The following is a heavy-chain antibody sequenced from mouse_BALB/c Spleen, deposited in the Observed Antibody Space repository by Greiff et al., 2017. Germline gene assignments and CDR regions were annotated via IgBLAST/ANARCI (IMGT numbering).Heavy chain of an antibody. Sequence: VQLQQSGPELVKPGASVKMSCKASGYTFTSYVMHWVKQKPGQGLEWIGYINPYNDGTKYNEKFKGKATLTSDKSSSTAYMELSSLTSEDSAVYYCARDYGSSPWYFDVWGAGTTVTVSS. CDR1: GYTFTSYV. CDR3: ARDYGSSPWYFDV. CDR2: INPYNDGT. J-gene: IGHJ1*01. D-gene: IGHD1-1*01. V-gene: IGHV1-14*01.